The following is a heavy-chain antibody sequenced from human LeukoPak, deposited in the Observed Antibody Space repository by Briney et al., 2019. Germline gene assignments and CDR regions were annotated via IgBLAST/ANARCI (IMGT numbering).Heavy chain of an antibody. CDR3: ATDSGSSGSSFDY. CDR1: GYTFTSYA. J-gene: IGHJ4*02. CDR2: FDPEDGET. V-gene: IGHV1-24*01. Sequence: ASVKVSCKASGYTFTSYAMNWVRQAPGQGLEWMGGFDPEDGETIYAQKFQGRVTMTEDTSTDTAYMELSSLRSEDTAVYYCATDSGSSGSSFDYWGQGTLVTVSS. D-gene: IGHD1-26*01.